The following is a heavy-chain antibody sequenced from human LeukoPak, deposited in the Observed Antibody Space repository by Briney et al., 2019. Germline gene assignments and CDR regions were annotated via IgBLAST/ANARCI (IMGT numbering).Heavy chain of an antibody. CDR2: IYTSGST. V-gene: IGHV4-4*07. Sequence: SETLSLTCTVSGGSISSYYWSWIRQPAGKGLEWIGRIYTSGSTNYNPSLKSRVTMSVDTSKNRFSLKLSSVTAADTAVYYCATSRSYYSRRDYYYYMDVWGKGTTVTISS. D-gene: IGHD1-26*01. CDR1: GGSISSYY. J-gene: IGHJ6*03. CDR3: ATSRSYYSRRDYYYYMDV.